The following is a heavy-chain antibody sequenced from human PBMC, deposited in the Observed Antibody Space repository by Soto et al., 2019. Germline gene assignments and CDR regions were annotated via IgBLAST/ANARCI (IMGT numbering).Heavy chain of an antibody. CDR3: VKLRLELLYLDS. CDR1: GFTFNRYG. V-gene: IGHV3-23*01. CDR2: ISASGDNT. Sequence: GGSLRLSCAASGFTFNRYGMSWVRQAPGKGLEWVSAISASGDNTYYADSAKGRFTISRDSSNNTLYLQMNSLRADDTALYYCVKLRLELLYLDSWGLGALVTVSS. J-gene: IGHJ4*02. D-gene: IGHD1-7*01.